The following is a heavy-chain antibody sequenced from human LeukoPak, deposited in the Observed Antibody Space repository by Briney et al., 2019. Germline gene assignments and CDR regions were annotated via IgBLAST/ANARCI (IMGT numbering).Heavy chain of an antibody. CDR1: GFTFGSSA. J-gene: IGHJ3*02. Sequence: GRSLRLSCAASGFTFGSSAIHWVRQAPGKGLEWVAVISFDGSNKYYADSVKGRFTISRDNSKNTLYLQMNSLRAEDTAVYFCATGLEGAFDIWGQGTEVTVSS. CDR3: ATGLEGAFDI. V-gene: IGHV3-30*04. D-gene: IGHD1-1*01. CDR2: ISFDGSNK.